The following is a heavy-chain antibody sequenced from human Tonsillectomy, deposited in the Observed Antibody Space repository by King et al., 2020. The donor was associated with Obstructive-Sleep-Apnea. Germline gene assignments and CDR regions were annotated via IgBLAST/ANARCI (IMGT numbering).Heavy chain of an antibody. CDR3: ARYSHYYYGMDV. D-gene: IGHD4-11*01. CDR2: IYYSGST. V-gene: IGHV4-59*01. Sequence: VQLQESGPGLVKPSETLSLTCTVSGGSISSYYWSWIRQPPGKGLEWIGYIYYSGSTNYNPSLKSRVTISVDTSKNQFSLKLSSVTAADTAVYYCARYSHYYYGMDVWGQGTTVTVSS. CDR1: GGSISSYY. J-gene: IGHJ6*02.